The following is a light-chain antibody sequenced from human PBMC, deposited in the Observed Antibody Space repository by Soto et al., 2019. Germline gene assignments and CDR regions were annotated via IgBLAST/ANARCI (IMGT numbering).Light chain of an antibody. CDR3: QQYNSYPWT. V-gene: IGKV1-5*03. J-gene: IGKJ1*01. CDR1: QSFTSW. Sequence: DIQMTQSPSTLSASVGDRVTITCRASQSFTSWLAWYQQKPGKAPTLLIHKASNLQSGVPSRFSGSESGTEFTLTISSLQPDDSATYYCQQYNSYPWTFGQGTKVEIK. CDR2: KAS.